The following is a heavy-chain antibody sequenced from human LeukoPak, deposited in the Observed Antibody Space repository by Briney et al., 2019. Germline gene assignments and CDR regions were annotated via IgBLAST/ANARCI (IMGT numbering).Heavy chain of an antibody. J-gene: IGHJ4*02. CDR3: ARRGIVGATRYEGNDY. Sequence: SETLSLICTVSGGSISSSSYYWGWIRQPPGKGLEWIGSIYYSGSTYYNPSLKSRVTISVDTSKNQFSLKLTSVTAADTAVYYCARRGIVGATRYEGNDYWGQGTLVTVSS. V-gene: IGHV4-39*01. CDR2: IYYSGST. CDR1: GGSISSSSYY. D-gene: IGHD1-26*01.